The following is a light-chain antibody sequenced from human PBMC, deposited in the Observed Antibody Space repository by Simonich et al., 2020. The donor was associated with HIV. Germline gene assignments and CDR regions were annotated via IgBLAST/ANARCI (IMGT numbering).Light chain of an antibody. Sequence: QSVLTQPPSVSGAPGQRVTISCTGSSSNIGAGYDVHWYQQLPGTAPKLLFYGNGNRPSGVPDRFSGSKSGTSASRAITGLQAEDEADYYCQSYDSSLSSVVFGGGTKLTVL. CDR2: GNG. J-gene: IGLJ3*02. CDR3: QSYDSSLSSVV. V-gene: IGLV1-40*01. CDR1: SSNIGAGYD.